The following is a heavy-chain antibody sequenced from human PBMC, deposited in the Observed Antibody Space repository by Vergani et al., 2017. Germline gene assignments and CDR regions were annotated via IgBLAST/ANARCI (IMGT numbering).Heavy chain of an antibody. V-gene: IGHV3-23*01. D-gene: IGHD2-15*01. CDR1: GFTFYNYA. J-gene: IGHJ4*02. Sequence: EVQLLESGGGLVQPGGSLRLSCAASGFTFYNYAMTWVRQAPGKGLEWVAGISGSVGNTYYADSVKGRFTISRDNSKATVSLQMNSLRAEDTAVYYCATGGYCSGGRCYRHFEFWVQGTLVTVSS. CDR2: ISGSVGNT. CDR3: ATGGYCSGGRCYRHFEF.